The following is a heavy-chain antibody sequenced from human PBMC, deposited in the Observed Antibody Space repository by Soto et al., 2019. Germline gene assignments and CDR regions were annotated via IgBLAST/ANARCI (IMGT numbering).Heavy chain of an antibody. D-gene: IGHD3-3*01. V-gene: IGHV4-39*01. CDR1: GGSISSSSYY. CDR2: IYYSGST. Sequence: QLQLQESGPGLVKPSETLSLTCTVSGGSISSSSYYWGWIRQPPGEGLEWIGSIYYSGSTYYNPSLKSRVTISVDTSKNQFSLKLSSVTAADTAVYYCARGAGILGDIDYWGQGTLVTVSS. CDR3: ARGAGILGDIDY. J-gene: IGHJ4*02.